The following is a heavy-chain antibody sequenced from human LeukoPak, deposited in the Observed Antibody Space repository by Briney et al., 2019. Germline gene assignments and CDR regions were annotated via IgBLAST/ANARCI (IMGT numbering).Heavy chain of an antibody. J-gene: IGHJ4*02. CDR2: INTHSGNP. D-gene: IGHD3-10*01. CDR3: AKGVLPTGFDY. V-gene: IGHV7-4-1*02. CDR1: GYSFNSQG. Sequence: ASVKVSCKASGYSFNSQGMNWVRQVPGQGLEWMGWINTHSGNPTYAQGFTGRFVFSLDASASTAYLQISSLKAEDTAIYYCAKGVLPTGFDYWGQGTLVTVSS.